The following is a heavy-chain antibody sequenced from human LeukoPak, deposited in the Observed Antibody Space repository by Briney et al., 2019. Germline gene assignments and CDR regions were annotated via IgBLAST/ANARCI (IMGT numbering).Heavy chain of an antibody. CDR1: GFTFSSYA. D-gene: IGHD4-17*01. Sequence: GRSLRLSCAASGFTFSSYAMHWVRQAPGKGLEWVALISYDGSNKYYADSVKGRFAISRDNSKNTLYLQMNSLTAEDTAVYYCARAPYGGTFYNWFDPWGQGTLVTVSS. CDR2: ISYDGSNK. CDR3: ARAPYGGTFYNWFDP. V-gene: IGHV3-30*09. J-gene: IGHJ5*02.